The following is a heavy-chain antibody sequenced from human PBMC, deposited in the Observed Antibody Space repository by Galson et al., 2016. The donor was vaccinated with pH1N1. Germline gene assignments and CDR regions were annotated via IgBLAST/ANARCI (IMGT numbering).Heavy chain of an antibody. D-gene: IGHD4-17*01. Sequence: QSGAEVKKPGESLKISCKGSGHKFTSSWIGWVRQMPGKGLEWMGIIYLGGSLIRYRPSFQGQVTTSADKSVNIAYLEWGSLKASDTAMYYCARQNDYGDYRGDAFDIWGQGTLVTVSS. CDR1: GHKFTSSW. J-gene: IGHJ3*02. V-gene: IGHV5-51*01. CDR3: ARQNDYGDYRGDAFDI. CDR2: IYLGGSLI.